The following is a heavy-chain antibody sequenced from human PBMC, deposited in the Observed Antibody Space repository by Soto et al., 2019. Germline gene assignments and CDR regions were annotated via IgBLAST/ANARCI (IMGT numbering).Heavy chain of an antibody. V-gene: IGHV5-51*01. Sequence: GESLKISCQGSGYSFTSYLIGWVRQMPGKGLEWMGIIYPGDSDTRYSPSFQGQVTISADKSISTAYLQWSSLKASDTAMYYCARTPIYSSSSYYYYYGMDVWGQGTTVTVSS. D-gene: IGHD6-6*01. CDR2: IYPGDSDT. CDR3: ARTPIYSSSSYYYYYGMDV. J-gene: IGHJ6*02. CDR1: GYSFTSYL.